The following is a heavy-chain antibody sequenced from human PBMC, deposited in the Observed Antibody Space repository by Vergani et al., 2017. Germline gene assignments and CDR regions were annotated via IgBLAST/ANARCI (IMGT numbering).Heavy chain of an antibody. CDR2: INQDGSEK. CDR1: GFIFSHYW. D-gene: IGHD3-22*01. J-gene: IGHJ5*02. Sequence: EVQLVESGGGLVQPGGSRRLSCAASGFIFSHYWMSWVRQAPGKGLEWVANINQDGSEKYYVDSVKGRFTISRDNAKNSLYLQMNSLRAEDTALYYCARINYYGSSGYSLTRWHNWFDPWGQGTLITFSS. CDR3: ARINYYGSSGYSLTRWHNWFDP. V-gene: IGHV3-7*01.